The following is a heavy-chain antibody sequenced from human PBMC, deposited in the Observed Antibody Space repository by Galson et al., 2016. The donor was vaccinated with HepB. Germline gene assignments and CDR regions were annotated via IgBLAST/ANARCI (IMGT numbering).Heavy chain of an antibody. J-gene: IGHJ3*01. V-gene: IGHV3-30-3*01. Sequence: SLRLSCAASGFRSRDYALHWVRQAPGKGLEWVARISYDGGNKFYADSVKGRLTIPRDNSKDTLYLQMNSLTTDDTALYYCARDKSLGDLSAFDLWGQGTMVAVSS. D-gene: IGHD3-16*01. CDR3: ARDKSLGDLSAFDL. CDR1: GFRSRDYA. CDR2: ISYDGGNK.